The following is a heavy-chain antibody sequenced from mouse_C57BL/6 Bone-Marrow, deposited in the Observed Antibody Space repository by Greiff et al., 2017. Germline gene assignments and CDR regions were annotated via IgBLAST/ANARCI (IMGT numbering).Heavy chain of an antibody. CDR2: IYPSDSET. J-gene: IGHJ2*01. D-gene: IGHD3-2*02. Sequence: QVQLQQPGAELVRPGSSVKLSCKASGYTFTSYWMDWVKQRPGQGLEWIGNIYPSDSETHYNQKFKDKATLTVDKSSSTAYMQLSSLTSEDSAVYYCARMEYSSGYGWGQGTTLTVSS. CDR3: ARMEYSSGYG. CDR1: GYTFTSYW. V-gene: IGHV1-61*01.